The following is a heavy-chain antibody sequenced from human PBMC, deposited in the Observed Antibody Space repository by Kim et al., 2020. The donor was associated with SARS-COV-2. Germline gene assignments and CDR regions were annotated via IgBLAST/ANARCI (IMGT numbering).Heavy chain of an antibody. Sequence: GGSLRLSCAASGFTFSDYYMSWVRQAPGKGLEWVSYISSNAKYTNYADSVKGRFTISRDNAKNSLYLQMNSLRAEDTAVYYCARFYYDYRFDYWGQGTLVTVSS. CDR2: ISSNAKYT. J-gene: IGHJ4*02. D-gene: IGHD3-22*01. CDR3: ARFYYDYRFDY. CDR1: GFTFSDYY. V-gene: IGHV3-11*03.